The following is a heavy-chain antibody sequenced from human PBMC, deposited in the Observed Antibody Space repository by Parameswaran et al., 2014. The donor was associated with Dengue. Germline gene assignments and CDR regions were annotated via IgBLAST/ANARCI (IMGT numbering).Heavy chain of an antibody. J-gene: IGHJ5*02. Sequence: WIRQSPSRGLEWLGRTYYRSKWYNDYAVSVKSRITINPDTSKNQFSLQLNSVTPEDTAVYYCDKTKVRNDIVVVPAAMRCRGWFDPWGQGTLVTVSS. D-gene: IGHD2-2*01. V-gene: IGHV6-1*01. CDR2: TYYRSKWYN. CDR3: DKTKVRNDIVVVPAAMRCRGWFDP.